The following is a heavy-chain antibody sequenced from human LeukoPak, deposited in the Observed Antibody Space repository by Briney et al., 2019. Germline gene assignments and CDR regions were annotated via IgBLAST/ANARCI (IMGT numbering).Heavy chain of an antibody. D-gene: IGHD3-22*01. J-gene: IGHJ3*02. CDR3: ARDYYDSSGYPAFDI. CDR1: GGSISGYY. V-gene: IGHV4-59*01. CDR2: IYYSGST. Sequence: SETLSLTCTVSGGSISGYYWSWIRQPPGKGLEWIGYIYYSGSTNYNPSLKSRVTISVDTSKNQFSLKLSSVTAADTAVYYCARDYYDSSGYPAFDIWGQGTMVTVSS.